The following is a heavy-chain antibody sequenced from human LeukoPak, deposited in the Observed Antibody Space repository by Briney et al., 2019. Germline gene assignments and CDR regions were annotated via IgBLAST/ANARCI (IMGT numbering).Heavy chain of an antibody. CDR1: GGTFSNYA. CDR3: TRSNWNDAGGAFDI. J-gene: IGHJ3*02. CDR2: IIPIFGTA. V-gene: IGHV1-69*06. D-gene: IGHD1-20*01. Sequence: SVKVSCKASGGTFSNYAISWVRQAPGQGLEWMGGIIPIFGTATYAQKFQGRVTITADKSTSTAYMGLSSLRSEDTAVYYCTRSNWNDAGGAFDIWGQGTMVTVSS.